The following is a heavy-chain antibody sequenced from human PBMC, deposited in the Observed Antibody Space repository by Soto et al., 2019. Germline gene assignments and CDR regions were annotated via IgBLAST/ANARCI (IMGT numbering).Heavy chain of an antibody. CDR2: ISSSSSYI. V-gene: IGHV3-21*01. J-gene: IGHJ4*02. D-gene: IGHD2-15*01. CDR1: GFTFSSYS. Sequence: VGSLRLSCAASGFTFSSYSMNWVRQAPGKGLEWVSSISSSSSYIYYADSVKGRFTISRDNAKNSLYLQMNSLRAEDTAVYYCAKNLGYCSGGSCYVFDYWGQGTLVTVSS. CDR3: AKNLGYCSGGSCYVFDY.